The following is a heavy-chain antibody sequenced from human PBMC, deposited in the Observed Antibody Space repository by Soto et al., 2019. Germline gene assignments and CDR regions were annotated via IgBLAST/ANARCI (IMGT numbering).Heavy chain of an antibody. J-gene: IGHJ3*02. Sequence: QVQLVESGGGVVQPGRSLRLSCAASGFTFSSYAMHWVRQAPGKGLEWVAVISYDGSNKYYADSVKGRFTIYRENSKNTLYLQMNSLRAEDTAVYYCARAPGIVTMRVVASRQGTSRVHAFDIWGQGTMVTVSS. CDR3: ARAPGIVTMRVVASRQGTSRVHAFDI. D-gene: IGHD3-22*01. V-gene: IGHV3-30-3*01. CDR2: ISYDGSNK. CDR1: GFTFSSYA.